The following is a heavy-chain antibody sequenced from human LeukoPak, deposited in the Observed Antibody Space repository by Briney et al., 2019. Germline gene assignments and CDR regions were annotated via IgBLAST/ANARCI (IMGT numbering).Heavy chain of an antibody. CDR3: ARSSHNHSSSWYYDY. CDR1: SYFISSGYY. Sequence: PSETLSLTCTVSSYFISSGYYWGWIRQPPGKGLQWIGSIHHSGSTYYNPSLKSRVTISVDTSKNQFSLKLSSVTAADTAVYYCARSSHNHSSSWYYDYWGQGTLVIVSS. V-gene: IGHV4-38-2*02. J-gene: IGHJ4*02. D-gene: IGHD6-13*01. CDR2: IHHSGST.